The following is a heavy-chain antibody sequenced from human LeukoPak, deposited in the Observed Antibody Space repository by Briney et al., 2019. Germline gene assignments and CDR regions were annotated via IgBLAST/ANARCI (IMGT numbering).Heavy chain of an antibody. V-gene: IGHV3-33*01. CDR2: IWFDGGNK. CDR1: GFTFSSYG. Sequence: XGSLRLSCAASGFTFSSYGMYWVRQAPGKGLEWVAVIWFDGGNKYFADSVKGRFTISRDNSKNTLYLQMNSLRAEDTAVYYCARPYCSGGSCYSWFPDYWGQGTLVTVSS. D-gene: IGHD2-15*01. CDR3: ARPYCSGGSCYSWFPDY. J-gene: IGHJ4*02.